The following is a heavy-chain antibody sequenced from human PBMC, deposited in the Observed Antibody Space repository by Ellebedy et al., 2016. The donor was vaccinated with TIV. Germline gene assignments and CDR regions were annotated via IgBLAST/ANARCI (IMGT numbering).Heavy chain of an antibody. J-gene: IGHJ3*02. CDR1: GFTFSSYL. D-gene: IGHD3-22*01. CDR3: VSPAGSSGYWEAFDI. V-gene: IGHV3-7*03. CDR2: IKQDGSEK. Sequence: GESLKISCATSGFTFSSYLVTWVRQAPGKGLEWVANIKQDGSEKLYVDSVKGRFTISRDNAKNSLYLQMSSLRAEDTAVYYCVSPAGSSGYWEAFDIWGQGTMVTVSS.